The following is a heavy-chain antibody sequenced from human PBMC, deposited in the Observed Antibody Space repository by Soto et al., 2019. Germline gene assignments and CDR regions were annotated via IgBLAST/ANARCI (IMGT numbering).Heavy chain of an antibody. J-gene: IGHJ4*02. CDR2: INHSGST. Sequence: TLSLTCAVYGGSFSDYDWSWIRQPPGKGLEWIGEINHSGSTNSNPSLKSRVTISVDTSKNHFSLKLSSVIAADTAVYYCARGPRRLHSYDSSGFYFYFDYWGQGTLVTVSS. V-gene: IGHV4-34*01. D-gene: IGHD3-22*01. CDR1: GGSFSDYD. CDR3: ARGPRRLHSYDSSGFYFYFDY.